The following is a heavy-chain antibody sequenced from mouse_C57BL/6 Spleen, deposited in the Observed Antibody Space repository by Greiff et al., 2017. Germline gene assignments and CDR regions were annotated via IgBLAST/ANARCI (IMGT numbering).Heavy chain of an antibody. J-gene: IGHJ3*01. CDR2: IDPSDSET. CDR1: GYTFTSYW. V-gene: IGHV1-52*01. CDR3: AKSVGNYGGFAY. Sequence: QVQLQQPGAELVRPGSSVKLSCKASGYTFTSYWMHWVKQRPIQGLEWIGNIDPSDSETHYNQKFKDKATLTVEKSSSTAYMQLSSLTSEDSAVYYCAKSVGNYGGFAYWGQGTLVTVSA. D-gene: IGHD2-1*01.